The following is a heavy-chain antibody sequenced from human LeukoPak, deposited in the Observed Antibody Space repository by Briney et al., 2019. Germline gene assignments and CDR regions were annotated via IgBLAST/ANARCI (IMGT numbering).Heavy chain of an antibody. V-gene: IGHV3-9*01. D-gene: IGHD1-26*01. CDR1: GFTFDDYA. CDR3: AREGYSGSYYDY. J-gene: IGHJ4*02. CDR2: ISWNSGSI. Sequence: GRSLRLSCAASGFTFDDYAMHWVRQAPGKGLEWVSGISWNSGSIGYADSVKGRFTISRDNAKNSLYLQMNSLRAEDTAVYYCAREGYSGSYYDYWGQGTLVTVSS.